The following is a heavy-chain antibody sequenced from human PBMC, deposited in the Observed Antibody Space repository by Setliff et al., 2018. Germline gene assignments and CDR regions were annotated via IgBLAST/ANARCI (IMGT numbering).Heavy chain of an antibody. CDR1: GYSISSGYY. CDR3: AREQWLDPPGYYYMDV. CDR2: IYHSGST. Sequence: PSETLSLTCTVSGYSISSGYYWGWIRQPPGKGLEWIGSIYHSGSTYYNPSLKSQVTISIDTSKNQFSLKLSPVTAADTAVYYCAREQWLDPPGYYYMDVWAKGTTVTVSS. J-gene: IGHJ6*03. V-gene: IGHV4-38-2*02. D-gene: IGHD6-19*01.